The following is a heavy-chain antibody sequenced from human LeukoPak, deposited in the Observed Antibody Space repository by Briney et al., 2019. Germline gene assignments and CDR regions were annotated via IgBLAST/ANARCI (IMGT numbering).Heavy chain of an antibody. CDR1: GYTFTNYG. CDR2: ISAYNGKT. D-gene: IGHD3-22*01. Sequence: ASVTVSCKASGYTFTNYGISWVRQAPGQGLEWMGWISAYNGKTNYPQKLQGRVTMSTDTSTSTAYMELRSLRSDDTAVYYCARTYYDSSGYRLFEYWGQGTLVTVSS. J-gene: IGHJ4*02. CDR3: ARTYYDSSGYRLFEY. V-gene: IGHV1-18*01.